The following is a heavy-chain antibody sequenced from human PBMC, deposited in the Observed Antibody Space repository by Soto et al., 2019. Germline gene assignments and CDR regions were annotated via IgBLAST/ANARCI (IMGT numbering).Heavy chain of an antibody. V-gene: IGHV5-51*01. J-gene: IGHJ5*02. D-gene: IGHD5-12*01. CDR3: ARRMREMATPGSWFDP. Sequence: EVQLVQSGAEVKKPGESLKISCKGSGYSFTSYWIGWVRQMPGKGLEWMGNIYPGDSDTKYSPSFQGQVTISADRSLSTAHPQWSSLKASDTAMYYCARRMREMATPGSWFDPWGQGTLVTVS. CDR2: IYPGDSDT. CDR1: GYSFTSYW.